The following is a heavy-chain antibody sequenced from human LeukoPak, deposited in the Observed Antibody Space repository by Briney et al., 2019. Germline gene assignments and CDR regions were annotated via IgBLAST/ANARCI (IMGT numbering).Heavy chain of an antibody. D-gene: IGHD6-6*01. CDR3: ARDSSIAARVLDY. CDR1: GFTFSSYG. J-gene: IGHJ4*02. CDR2: IWYDGSNK. V-gene: IGHV3-33*08. Sequence: GGSLRLSCAGSGFTFSSYGMHWVRQAPGKGLEWVAVIWYDGSNKYYADSVKGRFTISRDNSKNTLYLQMNSLRAEDTAVYYCARDSSIAARVLDYWGQGTLVTVSS.